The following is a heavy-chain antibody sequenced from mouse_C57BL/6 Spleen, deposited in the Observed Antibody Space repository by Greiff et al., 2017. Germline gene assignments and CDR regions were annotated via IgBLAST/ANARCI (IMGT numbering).Heavy chain of an antibody. CDR3: ARSRDGYSYYAMDY. J-gene: IGHJ4*01. Sequence: EVKLMESGPVLVKPGASVKMSCKASGYTFTDYYMNWVKQSHGKSLEWIGVINPYNGGTSYNQKFKGKATLTVDKSSSTAYMELNSLTSEDSAVYYCARSRDGYSYYAMDYWGQGTSVTVSS. V-gene: IGHV1-19*01. CDR2: INPYNGGT. D-gene: IGHD2-3*01. CDR1: GYTFTDYY.